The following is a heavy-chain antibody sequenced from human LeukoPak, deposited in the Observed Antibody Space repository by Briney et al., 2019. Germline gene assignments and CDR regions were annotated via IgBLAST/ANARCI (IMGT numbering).Heavy chain of an antibody. J-gene: IGHJ4*02. Sequence: ASVKVSCRASGYTFTSYYMHWVRQAPGQGLEWMGLINPTGGSTSYAQQFQGRISMSRDTSTSTVYMEMSSLTSEDTALYYCARESTAFDYWGQGTLVTVSS. CDR2: INPTGGST. CDR1: GYTFTSYY. V-gene: IGHV1-46*01. CDR3: ARESTAFDY.